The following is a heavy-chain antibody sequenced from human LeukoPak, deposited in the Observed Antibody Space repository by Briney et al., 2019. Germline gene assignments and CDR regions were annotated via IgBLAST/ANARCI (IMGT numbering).Heavy chain of an antibody. CDR1: GFTFSSYA. CDR2: ISGSGGST. Sequence: GGSLRLSCAASGFTFSSYAMSWVRQAPGKGLEWVSAISGSGGSTYYADSVKGRFTISRDNSKNTLYLQMNRLRAEDTAVYYCAKVGDYYDINWFDPWGQGTLVTVSS. V-gene: IGHV3-23*01. D-gene: IGHD3-22*01. J-gene: IGHJ5*02. CDR3: AKVGDYYDINWFDP.